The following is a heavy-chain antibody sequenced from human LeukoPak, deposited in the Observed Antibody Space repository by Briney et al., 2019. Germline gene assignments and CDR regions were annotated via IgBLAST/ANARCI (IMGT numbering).Heavy chain of an antibody. CDR2: ISGSGGST. CDR1: GFTFSSYS. V-gene: IGHV3-23*01. D-gene: IGHD4-17*01. Sequence: GGSLRLSCAASGFTFSSYSMNWVRQAPGKGLEWVSAISGSGGSTYYADSVKGRFTISRDNSKNTLYLQMNSLRAEDTAVYYCAKDGSCYGDYEPFDYWGQGTLVTVSS. CDR3: AKDGSCYGDYEPFDY. J-gene: IGHJ4*02.